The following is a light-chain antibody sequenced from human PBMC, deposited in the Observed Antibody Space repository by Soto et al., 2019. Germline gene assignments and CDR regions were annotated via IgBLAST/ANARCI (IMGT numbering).Light chain of an antibody. Sequence: QSVLTQPASVSGSPGQSITISCTGTSSDVGGYNYASWYQQHPGKAPKLMIYEVTNRPSGVSNRFSGSKSGNTASLTISGLQAEDEADYYCSSYTSRSTLVFGTGTKVTVL. J-gene: IGLJ1*01. V-gene: IGLV2-14*01. CDR2: EVT. CDR3: SSYTSRSTLV. CDR1: SSDVGGYNY.